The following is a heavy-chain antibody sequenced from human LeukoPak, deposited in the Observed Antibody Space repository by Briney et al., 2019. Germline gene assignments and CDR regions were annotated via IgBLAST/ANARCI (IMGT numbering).Heavy chain of an antibody. Sequence: SETLSLTRTVSGGSISSYYWSWIRQPPGKGLEWIGYIYYGGSTNYNPSLKSRVTISVDTSKNQFSLKLSSVTAADTAVYYCARQRTVTYARNAFNIWGQGTMVTVSS. CDR2: IYYGGST. V-gene: IGHV4-59*08. CDR3: ARQRTVTYARNAFNI. CDR1: GGSISSYY. J-gene: IGHJ3*02. D-gene: IGHD4-17*01.